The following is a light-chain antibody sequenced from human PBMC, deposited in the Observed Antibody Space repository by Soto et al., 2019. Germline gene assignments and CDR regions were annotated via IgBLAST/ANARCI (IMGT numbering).Light chain of an antibody. CDR2: ASS. V-gene: IGKV1-12*01. Sequence: DIQMTQSPSSVSASVGDRVTITCRASQDILSWLAWYQQKPAEAPRLLIYASSNLQSGVPSRFSGSGSGTDFTLTISSLQPEDFATYYCQQANSFPITFGPGTRLDIK. J-gene: IGKJ3*01. CDR1: QDILSW. CDR3: QQANSFPIT.